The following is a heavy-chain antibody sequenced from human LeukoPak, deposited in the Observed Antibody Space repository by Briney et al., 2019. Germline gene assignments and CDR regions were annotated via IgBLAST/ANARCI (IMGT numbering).Heavy chain of an antibody. V-gene: IGHV3-15*01. CDR1: GFTFSDAW. CDR3: TAGGGYSDFDY. CDR2: IKRKTDGGTT. J-gene: IGHJ4*02. D-gene: IGHD2-21*01. Sequence: NSGGSRRLSCAAPGFTFSDAWMSWVRQAPGKGLEWVGRIKRKTDGGTTDYAAPVKGRFTISRDDSKNTLFLQMSSLKTEDTAVYYCTAGGGYSDFDYWGQGTLVTVSS.